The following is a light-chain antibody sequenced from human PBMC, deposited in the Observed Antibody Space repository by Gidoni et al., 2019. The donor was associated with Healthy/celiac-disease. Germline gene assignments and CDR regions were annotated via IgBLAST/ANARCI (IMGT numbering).Light chain of an antibody. V-gene: IGKV1-39*01. CDR2: AAS. CDR3: QQSYSTPWT. J-gene: IGKJ1*01. CDR1: QSISSY. Sequence: DIQMTQSPSSLSASVGDSVTITCRASQSISSYLNWYQQKPGKAPKLLIYAASSLQSGVPSRFSGSGSGTDFTLSISSLQPADFATYYCQQSYSTPWTFGQXTKVEIK.